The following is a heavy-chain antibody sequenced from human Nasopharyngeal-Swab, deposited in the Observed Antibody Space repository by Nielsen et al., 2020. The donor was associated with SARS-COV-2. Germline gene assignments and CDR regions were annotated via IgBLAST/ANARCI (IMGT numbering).Heavy chain of an antibody. Sequence: SQTLSLTCAISGDSVSSNTAAWSWIRQSPSRGLQWLGRTWYRSKWHYDYAESVKRRITINPDTTKNQFYLQLNSVTPEDTAVYYCARGSQGTRWSWGQGTLVTVSS. D-gene: IGHD2-15*01. CDR1: GDSVSSNTAA. CDR2: TWYRSKWHY. CDR3: ARGSQGTRWS. V-gene: IGHV6-1*01. J-gene: IGHJ5*02.